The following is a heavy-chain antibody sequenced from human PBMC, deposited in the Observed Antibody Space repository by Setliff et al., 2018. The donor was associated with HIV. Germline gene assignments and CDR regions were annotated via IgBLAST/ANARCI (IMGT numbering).Heavy chain of an antibody. CDR2: IYSTGDT. D-gene: IGHD6-13*01. Sequence: NPSETLSLTCSVSGGSISNFYWSWIRQPPGKGLEWVGHIYSTGDTNYNPSLKSRVTISRDISKNQFSLKLGSVTAADTAVYYCARHVPRSSRIDYWGQGTLVTVSS. CDR3: ARHVPRSSRIDY. CDR1: GGSISNFY. J-gene: IGHJ4*02. V-gene: IGHV4-59*08.